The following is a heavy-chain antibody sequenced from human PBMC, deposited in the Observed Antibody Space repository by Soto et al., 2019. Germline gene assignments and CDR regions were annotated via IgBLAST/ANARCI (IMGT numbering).Heavy chain of an antibody. CDR3: ARGPSGDKVHY. CDR1: GDSISSSKYY. D-gene: IGHD7-27*01. CDR2: IYYSGTT. J-gene: IGHJ4*02. V-gene: IGHV4-39*02. Sequence: SETLSLTCTFSGDSISSSKYYWGWIRQPPGKGLEWIGSIYYSGTTYTNPSLRSQVAISLDTSKNHFSLTLSSVTAADTAVYYCARGPSGDKVHYWGQGALVTVSS.